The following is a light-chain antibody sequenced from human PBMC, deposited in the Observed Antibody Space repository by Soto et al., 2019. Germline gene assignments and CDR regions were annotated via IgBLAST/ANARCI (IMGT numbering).Light chain of an antibody. CDR1: QDIRSD. CDR2: AAS. V-gene: IGKV1-6*01. Sequence: AIQLAHTSCCLSAPVGDRVTITCRAGQDIRSDLGWYQHPPGKAPRLLIHAASTLQSGVPSRFSGSGSGTDFTLTICCLQSEDFATYYCQQYYSFPRTFGQGTKVDIK. J-gene: IGKJ1*01. CDR3: QQYYSFPRT.